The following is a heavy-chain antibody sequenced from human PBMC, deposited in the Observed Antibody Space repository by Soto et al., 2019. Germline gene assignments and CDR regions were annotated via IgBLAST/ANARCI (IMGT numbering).Heavy chain of an antibody. CDR3: ARVGPGESVGATSSLGFDP. V-gene: IGHV3-7*05. Sequence: GGSLRLSCAASGFTFSSYWMSWVRQAPGKGLEWVANIKQDGSEKYYVDSVKGRFTISRDNAKNSLYLQMNSLRAEDTAVYYCARVGPGESVGATSSLGFDPWGQGTLVTVSS. D-gene: IGHD1-26*01. J-gene: IGHJ5*02. CDR2: IKQDGSEK. CDR1: GFTFSSYW.